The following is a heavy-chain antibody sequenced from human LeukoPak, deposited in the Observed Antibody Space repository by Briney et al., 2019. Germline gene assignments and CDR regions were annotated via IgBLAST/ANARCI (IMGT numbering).Heavy chain of an antibody. CDR1: GFTFNSYW. CDR3: ARKQWVGAFDI. J-gene: IGHJ3*02. D-gene: IGHD6-19*01. Sequence: GGSLRLSCAASGFTFNSYWMHWVRQAPGRGLVWVSRINSDGSSTSYADSVKGRFTISRDNAKNTLYLQMKSLRAEDTAVYYCARKQWVGAFDIWGQGTMVTVSS. V-gene: IGHV3-74*01. CDR2: INSDGSST.